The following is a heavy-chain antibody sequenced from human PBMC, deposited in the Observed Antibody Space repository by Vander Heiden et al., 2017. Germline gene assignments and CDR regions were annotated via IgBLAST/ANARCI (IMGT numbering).Heavy chain of an antibody. J-gene: IGHJ4*02. Sequence: QVQLQQWGAGLLKPSETLSLTCAVYGGSFSGYYWSWIRQPPGKGLEWIGEINHSGSTNYNPSLKSRVTISVDTSKNQFSLKLSSVTAADTAVDYCARDAFTMIDYWGQGTLGTVSS. D-gene: IGHD3-22*01. V-gene: IGHV4-34*01. CDR1: GGSFSGYY. CDR2: INHSGST. CDR3: ARDAFTMIDY.